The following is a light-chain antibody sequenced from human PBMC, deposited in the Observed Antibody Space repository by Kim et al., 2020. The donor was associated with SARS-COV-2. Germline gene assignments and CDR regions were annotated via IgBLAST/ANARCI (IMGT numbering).Light chain of an antibody. V-gene: IGKV1-39*01. Sequence: DIQMTQSPSSLSASVGDRVNITCRASQSISSYLNWYQQKPGKAPKLLIYAAYSLQSGVPSRFSGSGSGTDFTLTISSLQPEDFATYYCQQSYSTPLTFGGGTKVDIK. CDR2: AAY. J-gene: IGKJ4*01. CDR3: QQSYSTPLT. CDR1: QSISSY.